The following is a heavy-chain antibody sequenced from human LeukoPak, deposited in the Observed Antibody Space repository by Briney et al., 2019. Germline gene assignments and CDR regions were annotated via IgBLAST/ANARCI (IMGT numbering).Heavy chain of an antibody. CDR1: DYSISSGYGYY. CDR2: IYHSGIT. J-gene: IGHJ1*01. V-gene: IGHV4-38-2*02. Sequence: PSETLSLTCTVSDYSISSGYGYYWGWIRQPPGKGLEWIGNIYHSGITYYNHFNSSLKSRVTISIDTSKNQFSLKLSSVTAADTAVYYCAKGKKGSAITMIVVVRNAEYFQHWGQGTLVTVSS. CDR3: AKGKKGSAITMIVVVRNAEYFQH. D-gene: IGHD3-22*01.